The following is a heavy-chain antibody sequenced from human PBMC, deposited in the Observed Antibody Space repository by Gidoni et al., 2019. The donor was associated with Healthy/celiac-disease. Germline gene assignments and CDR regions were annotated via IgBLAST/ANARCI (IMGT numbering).Heavy chain of an antibody. J-gene: IGHJ4*02. Sequence: HVQLLQPGAAVKTPGSSVQVPCTASGGTFSRYSISWVRQAPGQGFEWMGGIIPSFGTANYEQKVQGRVTITADESTSTAYMEVSSVRSEDTAVYYCARGAGYSYGLFDYWGQGTLVTVSS. CDR3: ARGAGYSYGLFDY. D-gene: IGHD5-18*01. CDR1: GGTFSRYS. CDR2: IIPSFGTA. V-gene: IGHV1-69*01.